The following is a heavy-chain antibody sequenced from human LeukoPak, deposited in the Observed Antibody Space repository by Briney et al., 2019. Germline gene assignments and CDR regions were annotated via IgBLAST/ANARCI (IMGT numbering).Heavy chain of an antibody. D-gene: IGHD1-26*01. V-gene: IGHV1-18*01. CDR2: ISAYNGNT. CDR1: GYTFTSYD. J-gene: IGHJ4*02. CDR3: ARSNSGSHHY. Sequence: ASVKVSCKASGYTFTSYDINWVRQATGQGLEWMGWISAYNGNTNYAQKLQGRITMTTDTSTSTAYMELRSLRSDDTAVYYCARSNSGSHHYWGQGTLVTVSS.